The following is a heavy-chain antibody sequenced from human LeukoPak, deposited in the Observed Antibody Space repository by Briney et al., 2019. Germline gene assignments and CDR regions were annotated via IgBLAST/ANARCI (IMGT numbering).Heavy chain of an antibody. J-gene: IGHJ4*02. CDR3: AKGPSSLIQFIDY. V-gene: IGHV3-23*01. CDR1: GFTFSSYA. Sequence: GGSLRLSCAASGFTFSSYAMSWVRQAPGKGLEWVSAISGSGGNTYYADSVKGRFTISRDNSKNTLYLQMNSLRAEDTAVYYCAKGPSSLIQFIDYWGQGTLVTVSS. CDR2: ISGSGGNT. D-gene: IGHD5-24*01.